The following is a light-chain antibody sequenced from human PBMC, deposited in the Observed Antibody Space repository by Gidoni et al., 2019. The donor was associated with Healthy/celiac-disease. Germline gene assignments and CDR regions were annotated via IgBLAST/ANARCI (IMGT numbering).Light chain of an antibody. V-gene: IGKV3-20*01. CDR3: QQYGSSPQT. J-gene: IGKJ2*01. Sequence: IVLTQSPATLSLSPGERATLSCRASQSVSSSYLAWYQQKPGQAPRLLIYGASSRATGIPDMFSGSGSGTDFTLTISRLEPEDFAVYYCQQYGSSPQTFXXXTKLEIK. CDR2: GAS. CDR1: QSVSSSY.